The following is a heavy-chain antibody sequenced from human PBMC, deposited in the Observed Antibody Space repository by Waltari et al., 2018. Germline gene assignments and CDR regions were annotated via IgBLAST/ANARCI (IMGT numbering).Heavy chain of an antibody. D-gene: IGHD4-17*01. J-gene: IGHJ4*02. Sequence: QVQLVQSGAGVKKPGASVKVSCKASGYTCTGYYMPWVRPAAGQGLDWMGRINPDSGGTNYAQKFQGRVTMTRDTSISTAYMELSRLRSDDTAVYYCATVRQNLDDYGDSGIFDYWGQGTLVTVSS. CDR3: ATVRQNLDDYGDSGIFDY. CDR1: GYTCTGYY. CDR2: INPDSGGT. V-gene: IGHV1-2*06.